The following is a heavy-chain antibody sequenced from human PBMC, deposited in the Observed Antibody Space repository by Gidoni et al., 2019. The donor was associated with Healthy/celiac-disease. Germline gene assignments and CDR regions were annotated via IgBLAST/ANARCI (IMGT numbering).Heavy chain of an antibody. Sequence: QVQLQQSGPGLVKPSETLSLTCTVSGGSMTGYYWSWIRQPAGKGLEWIGRIYTSVSTKYNPSLKSRVTMSVDTSKNQFSLKLSSVTAADTAVYYCARKDPYVDYGMDVWGQGTTVTVSS. D-gene: IGHD3-16*01. CDR3: ARKDPYVDYGMDV. V-gene: IGHV4-4*07. CDR1: GGSMTGYY. CDR2: IYTSVST. J-gene: IGHJ6*02.